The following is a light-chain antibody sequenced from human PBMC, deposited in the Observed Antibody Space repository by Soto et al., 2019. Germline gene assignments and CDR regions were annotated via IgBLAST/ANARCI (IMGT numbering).Light chain of an antibody. J-gene: IGLJ1*01. Sequence: QSALTQPPSASGTPGQRVTISCSGGSSNIGTNAVNWYQQLPGTAPKLLIYRNSQRPSGVPDRFSGSKSGTSASLAISGLRSEDEADYYCAAWDDNLSGLYVFGAGTKVTVL. CDR1: SSNIGTNA. V-gene: IGLV1-47*01. CDR2: RNS. CDR3: AAWDDNLSGLYV.